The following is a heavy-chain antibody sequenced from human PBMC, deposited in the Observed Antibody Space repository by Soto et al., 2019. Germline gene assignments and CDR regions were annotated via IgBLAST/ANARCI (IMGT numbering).Heavy chain of an antibody. V-gene: IGHV3-48*03. CDR2: ISSSGSTI. CDR3: ARDPYNWNDPSEDDAFDI. D-gene: IGHD1-20*01. Sequence: GGSLRLSCAASGFTFSSYEMNWVRQAPGKGLEWVSYISSSGSTIYYADSVKGRFTISRDNAKNSLYLQMNSLRAEDTAVYYCARDPYNWNDPSEDDAFDIWGQGTMVTVS. J-gene: IGHJ3*02. CDR1: GFTFSSYE.